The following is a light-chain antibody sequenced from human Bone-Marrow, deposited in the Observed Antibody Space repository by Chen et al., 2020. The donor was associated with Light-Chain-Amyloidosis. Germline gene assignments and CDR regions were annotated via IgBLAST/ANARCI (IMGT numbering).Light chain of an antibody. V-gene: IGLV2-14*01. Sequence: QSALTPPASVSGSPGQSFTISCTGTSSDVGGDNHVSWYQQHPDKAPKLMIYEVTNRPSWVPDRFSGSKSDNTASLTISGLQTEDEADYFCSSYTITNTLVFGSGTRVTVL. CDR3: SSYTITNTLV. CDR2: EVT. J-gene: IGLJ1*01. CDR1: SSDVGGDNH.